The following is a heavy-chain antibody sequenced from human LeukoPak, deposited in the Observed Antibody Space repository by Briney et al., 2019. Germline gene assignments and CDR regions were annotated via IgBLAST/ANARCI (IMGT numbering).Heavy chain of an antibody. Sequence: SETLSLTCTVSGGSISSYYWSWIRQPPGKGLEWIGYIYYSGSTNYNPSLKSRVTTSVDTSKNQFSLKLSSVTAADTAVYYCARPFRSGYSDAFDIWGQGTMVTVSS. J-gene: IGHJ3*02. D-gene: IGHD3-22*01. V-gene: IGHV4-59*01. CDR3: ARPFRSGYSDAFDI. CDR2: IYYSGST. CDR1: GGSISSYY.